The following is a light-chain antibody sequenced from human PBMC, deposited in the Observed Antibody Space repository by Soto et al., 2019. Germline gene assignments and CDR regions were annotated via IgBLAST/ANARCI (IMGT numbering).Light chain of an antibody. CDR2: GAS. CDR1: QSISRY. V-gene: IGKV1-39*01. Sequence: DIQMTQSPSSLSASVGDRVTITCRASQSISRYLNWYQQKPGKAPKLLIYGASSLQSGVPSRFSGSGSGTDSTFTISSLQPEDFATYFCQQTYSFGGGTRVEIK. J-gene: IGKJ4*01. CDR3: QQTYS.